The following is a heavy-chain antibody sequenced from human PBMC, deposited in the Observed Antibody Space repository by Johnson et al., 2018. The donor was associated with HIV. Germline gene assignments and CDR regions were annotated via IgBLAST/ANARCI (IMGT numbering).Heavy chain of an antibody. D-gene: IGHD2-15*01. Sequence: QVQLVESGGGVVQPGGSLRLSCAASGFTFSSYGMHWVRQAPGKGLEWLAFIRYDGRNKYYATSVKGRFTTSSSNPKNTLYLQMNSLRAEDTAVYYCAKDLFLNCSGGSCYWTDAFDIWGQGTMVTVSS. CDR3: AKDLFLNCSGGSCYWTDAFDI. CDR2: IRYDGRNK. J-gene: IGHJ3*02. CDR1: GFTFSSYG. V-gene: IGHV3-30*02.